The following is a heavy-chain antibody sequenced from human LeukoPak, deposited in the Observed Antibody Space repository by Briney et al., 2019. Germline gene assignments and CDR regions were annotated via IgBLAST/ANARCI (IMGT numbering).Heavy chain of an antibody. V-gene: IGHV4-31*11. CDR1: GGSISSGGYY. D-gene: IGHD3-22*01. CDR3: ARSSPPDSSGYYLAYNWFDP. CDR2: IYYSGST. J-gene: IGHJ5*02. Sequence: SQTLSLTCAVSGGSISSGGYYWSWIRQHPGKGLEWIGYIYYSGSTYYNPSLKSRVTISVDTSKNQFSLKLSSVTAADTAVYYCARSSPPDSSGYYLAYNWFDPWGQGTLVTVSS.